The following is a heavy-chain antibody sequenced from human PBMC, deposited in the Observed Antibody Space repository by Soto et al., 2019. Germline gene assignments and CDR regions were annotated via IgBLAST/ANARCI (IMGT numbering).Heavy chain of an antibody. CDR2: IYYSGNT. Sequence: PSETLSLTCTVSGGSVSSGGYYWSWIRQHPGKGLECIGYIYYSGNTYYNPSLKSRVTISEDTSKNQFSLKLSSVTAADTAVYYCARATYYYDSSGYSDRVLDYWGQGTLVTVSS. CDR3: ARATYYYDSSGYSDRVLDY. D-gene: IGHD3-22*01. J-gene: IGHJ4*02. CDR1: GGSVSSGGYY. V-gene: IGHV4-31*03.